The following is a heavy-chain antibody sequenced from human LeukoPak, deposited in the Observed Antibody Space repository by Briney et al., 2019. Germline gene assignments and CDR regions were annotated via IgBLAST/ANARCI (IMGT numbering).Heavy chain of an antibody. D-gene: IGHD2-21*01. V-gene: IGHV1-46*01. CDR3: ARENGGEDY. J-gene: IGHJ4*02. Sequence: SVKVSCKASGYTFTRYYMHWVRQAPGQGLEWMGMINPSGGDTTYAQKLQGRVTMTRDTSTSTVYMSLSSLRSEDTAVYYCARENGGEDYWGQGTLVTVSS. CDR1: GYTFTRYY. CDR2: INPSGGDT.